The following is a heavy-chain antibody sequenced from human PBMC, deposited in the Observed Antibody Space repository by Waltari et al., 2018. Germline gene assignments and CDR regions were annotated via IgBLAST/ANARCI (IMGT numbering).Heavy chain of an antibody. CDR2: GNPNSGAT. V-gene: IGHV1-8*02. J-gene: IGHJ5*02. Sequence: QVQLVQSGAEVLKPGASVTVSCHASGYTSLNSELTWVRQAAGQGLEWMGWGNPNSGATAYAQKFQGRITMTWDTSISTAYMELSNLRSDDTAVLYCARGRDVFANFDYNWFDPWGQGTLVTVSS. CDR3: ARGRDVFANFDYNWFDP. D-gene: IGHD2-21*01. CDR1: GYTSLNSE.